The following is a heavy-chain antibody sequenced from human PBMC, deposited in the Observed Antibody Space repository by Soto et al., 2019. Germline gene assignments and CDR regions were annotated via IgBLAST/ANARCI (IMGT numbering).Heavy chain of an antibody. V-gene: IGHV1-69*06. CDR3: ARHHDIVVVPAAIPYYYYGMDV. D-gene: IGHD2-2*02. CDR1: GGTFSSYA. Sequence: EASVKVSCKASGGTFSSYAISWVRQAPGQGLEWMGGTIPIFGTANYAQKFQGRVTITADKSTSTAYMELSSLRSEDTAVYYCARHHDIVVVPAAIPYYYYGMDVWGQGTTVTVSS. J-gene: IGHJ6*02. CDR2: TIPIFGTA.